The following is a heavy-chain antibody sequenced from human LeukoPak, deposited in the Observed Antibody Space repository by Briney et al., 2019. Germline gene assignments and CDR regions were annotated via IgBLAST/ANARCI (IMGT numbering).Heavy chain of an antibody. CDR1: GYIFTSYW. D-gene: IGHD1-1*01. Sequence: GASLQISCKGSGYIFTSYWIGWVRQLPGKGLEWMGIIYPGDSDTRYSPSFQGQATISADKSISTAYLKWSSLKASDTAMYYCARQTGTTSGDYWGQGTLVTVSS. V-gene: IGHV5-51*01. CDR3: ARQTGTTSGDY. J-gene: IGHJ4*02. CDR2: IYPGDSDT.